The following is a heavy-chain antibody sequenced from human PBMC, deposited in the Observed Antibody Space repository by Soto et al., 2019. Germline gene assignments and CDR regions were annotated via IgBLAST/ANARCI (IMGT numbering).Heavy chain of an antibody. J-gene: IGHJ6*02. CDR3: ARDRELAYYYYGMDV. D-gene: IGHD1-26*01. CDR2: IYYSGST. Sequence: SETLSLTCTVSGGSISSGGYYWSWIRQHPGKGLEWIGYIYYSGSTYYNPSLKSRVTISVDTSKNQFSLKLSSVTAADTAVYYCARDRELAYYYYGMDVWGQGTTVTVSS. V-gene: IGHV4-31*03. CDR1: GGSISSGGYY.